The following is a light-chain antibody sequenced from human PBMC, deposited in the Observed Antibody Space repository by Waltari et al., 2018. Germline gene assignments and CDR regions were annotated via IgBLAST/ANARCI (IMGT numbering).Light chain of an antibody. CDR1: QSISSW. Sequence: DIQMTQSPSTLSASVGDRVTITCRASQSISSWLAWYQQKPGKAPKRLIYKASSLESGVPSRFSGSGSGTEFTLTISSLQPDDFATYYCQQYNSYLTWTFGQGTKVEIK. CDR3: QQYNSYLTWT. J-gene: IGKJ1*01. V-gene: IGKV1-5*03. CDR2: KAS.